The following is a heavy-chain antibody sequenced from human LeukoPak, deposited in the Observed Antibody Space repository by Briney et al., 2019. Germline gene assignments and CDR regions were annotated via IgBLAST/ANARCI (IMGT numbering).Heavy chain of an antibody. J-gene: IGHJ3*01. CDR2: ITWNSDTI. V-gene: IGHV3-9*01. Sequence: PGGSLRLSCAASGFTFDDYAMYWVRQAPGKGLEWVSGITWNSDTIGYAASVKGRFTISRDNAKNSLYLQMNSLRDEETALYYCAKDRGIAVDDGFDVWGQGTMVTVSS. CDR1: GFTFDDYA. CDR3: AKDRGIAVDDGFDV. D-gene: IGHD6-19*01.